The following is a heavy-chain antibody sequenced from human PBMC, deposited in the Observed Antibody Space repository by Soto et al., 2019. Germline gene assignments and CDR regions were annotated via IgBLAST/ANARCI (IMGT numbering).Heavy chain of an antibody. J-gene: IGHJ4*02. CDR3: ARPTEYSSSWYGGFDC. CDR1: GDSISSGGYS. V-gene: IGHV4-30-2*02. Sequence: SETLSLTCAVSGDSISSGGYSWSWIRQPPGKGLEWIGYIYHSGSTYYNPSLKSRVTISVDTSKNQFSLKLSSVTAADTAVYYCARPTEYSSSWYGGFDCWGRGTLVTVSS. D-gene: IGHD6-13*01. CDR2: IYHSGST.